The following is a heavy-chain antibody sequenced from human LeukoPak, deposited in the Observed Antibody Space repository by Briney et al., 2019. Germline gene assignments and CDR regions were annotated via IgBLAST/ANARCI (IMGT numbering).Heavy chain of an antibody. CDR1: SGSFSGYY. Sequence: PSETLSLTCAVYSGSFSGYYWSWIRQPPGKGLEWIGEISPSGSTTYNPSLKTRVTISTDTSKNQFSLKLNSVTAADTAAYYCAGDHYLALKDWGHGMLVTVSS. CDR2: ISPSGST. CDR3: AGDHYLALKD. D-gene: IGHD1-14*01. V-gene: IGHV4-34*01. J-gene: IGHJ4*01.